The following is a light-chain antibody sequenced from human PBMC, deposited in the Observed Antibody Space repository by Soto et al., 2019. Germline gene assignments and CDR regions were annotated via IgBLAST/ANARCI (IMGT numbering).Light chain of an antibody. Sequence: IQMTQSPSTLPASLGDRVNITCRASESVKSYLAWYQQKAGKAPKFLIYKASTLESGVPSRFSGSGSGTDFTLTISSLQPEDFATYYCQQSYSTPRTFGQGTKVDIK. CDR2: KAS. CDR1: ESVKSY. CDR3: QQSYSTPRT. V-gene: IGKV1-39*01. J-gene: IGKJ1*01.